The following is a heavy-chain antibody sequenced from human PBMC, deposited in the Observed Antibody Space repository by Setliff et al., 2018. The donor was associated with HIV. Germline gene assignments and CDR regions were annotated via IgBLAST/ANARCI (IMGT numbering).Heavy chain of an antibody. Sequence: SETLSLTCTVSGGSISSHYWSWIRQPPGKGLEWIGSIYYSGSTNYNPSLKSRVTISVDTSKNQFSLKLSSVTAADTAVYYCARGGYSSGWYVAGNWFDPWGQGTLVTVSS. D-gene: IGHD6-19*01. V-gene: IGHV4-59*11. CDR2: IYYSGST. CDR1: GGSISSHY. J-gene: IGHJ5*02. CDR3: ARGGYSSGWYVAGNWFDP.